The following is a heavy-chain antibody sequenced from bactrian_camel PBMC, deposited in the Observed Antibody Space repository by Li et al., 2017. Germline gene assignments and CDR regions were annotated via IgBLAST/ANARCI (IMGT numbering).Heavy chain of an antibody. CDR1: ANYDRYNC. J-gene: IGHJ6*01. CDR3: TADRCGRGYSGIWYVTRFNYRGHGLGALPLTFRY. V-gene: IGHV3S53*01. CDR2: IDSAGIV. D-gene: IGHD6*01. Sequence: HVQLVESGGGSVQAGGSLKLSCAASANYDRYNCIVWVRQVPWKEREGVVAIDSAGIVTYAESVKGRFVVTSDNAQHKWYLQMNDLKPEDTAKYYCTADRCGRGYSGIWYVTRFNYRGHGLGALPLTFRYWGQGTQV.